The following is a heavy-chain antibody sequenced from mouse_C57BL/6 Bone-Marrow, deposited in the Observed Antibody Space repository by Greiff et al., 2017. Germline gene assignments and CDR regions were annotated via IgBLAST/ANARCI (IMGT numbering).Heavy chain of an antibody. CDR1: GYTFTSYW. Sequence: QVQLQQPGAELVKPGASVKMSCKASGYTFTSYWITWVKQRPGQGLEWIGDIYPGSGSTTYNEKFKRKATLTVETSSSTAYMQLSSLTSEDSAVYYCARGGQLRLLAYWGQGTLVTVSA. CDR2: IYPGSGST. V-gene: IGHV1-55*01. D-gene: IGHD3-2*02. J-gene: IGHJ3*01. CDR3: ARGGQLRLLAY.